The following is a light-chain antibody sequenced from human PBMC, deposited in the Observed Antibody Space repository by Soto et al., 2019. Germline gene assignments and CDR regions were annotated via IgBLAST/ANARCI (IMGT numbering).Light chain of an antibody. J-gene: IGKJ1*01. CDR3: QQYGSAPWT. CDR2: GAS. V-gene: IGKV3-20*01. Sequence: EIVLTQSPGTLSLSRGERATLSCRASQSVSSGYLAWYQQKPGQAPRLLIYGASSMATGIPYRFSGSGSGTDFTVTISRLEPEDFSGYYCQQYGSAPWTFGQGTKFEIK. CDR1: QSVSSGY.